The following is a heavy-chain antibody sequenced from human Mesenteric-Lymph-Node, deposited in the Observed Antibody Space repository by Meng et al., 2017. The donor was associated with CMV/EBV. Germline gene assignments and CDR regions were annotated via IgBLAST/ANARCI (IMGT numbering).Heavy chain of an antibody. CDR1: GGSVSSGSYY. D-gene: IGHD3-9*01. V-gene: IGHV4-61*01. CDR3: ARDRIGYYDILTGDSDLYGMDV. CDR2: IYYSEIT. J-gene: IGHJ6*02. Sequence: GSLRLSCTVSGGSVSSGSYYWSWIRQPPGKGLEWIGYIYYSEITKYNPSLKSRVTISVDKSKNQFSLKLTSVTAADTAVYYCARDRIGYYDILTGDSDLYGMDVWGQGTTVTVSS.